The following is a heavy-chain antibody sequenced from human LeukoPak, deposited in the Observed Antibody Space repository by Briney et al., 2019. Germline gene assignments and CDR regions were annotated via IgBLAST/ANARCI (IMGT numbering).Heavy chain of an antibody. CDR3: AKAAGAAGVWVIFDY. D-gene: IGHD6-25*01. J-gene: IGHJ4*02. CDR1: GFNFSIYW. Sequence: GGSLRLSCAASGFNFSIYWTIWVRQAPAKGLEWVSAISGSGDSTYYADSVTGRFTSSRVNSKDTLYLQMNRPRAEDTAVYYCAKAAGAAGVWVIFDYWGEGTLVSVSS. V-gene: IGHV3-23*01. CDR2: ISGSGDST.